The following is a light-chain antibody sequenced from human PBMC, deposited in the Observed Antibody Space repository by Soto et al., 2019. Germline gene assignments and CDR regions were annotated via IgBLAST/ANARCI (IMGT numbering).Light chain of an antibody. CDR2: EDT. V-gene: IGLV2-8*01. CDR3: SSYAGSNVF. CDR1: SGF. Sequence: QSVLTQPPSASGSPGQSVTISCTGASGFVSWYQQHPGRAPKLMIYEDTKRPSGVPDRFSGSKSANTASLTVSGLQAEDEADYYCSSYAGSNVFFGGGTKLTVL. J-gene: IGLJ2*01.